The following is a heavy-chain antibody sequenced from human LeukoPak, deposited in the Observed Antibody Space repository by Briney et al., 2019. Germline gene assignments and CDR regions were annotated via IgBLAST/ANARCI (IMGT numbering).Heavy chain of an antibody. Sequence: PGGSLRLSCAASGFTFDDYGMSWVRQAPGKGLEWVSSISSSSSYIYYADSVKGRFTISRDNAKNSLYLQMNSLRAEDTAVYYCARDNEGATGDFDYWGQGTLVTVSS. CDR2: ISSSSSYI. D-gene: IGHD1-26*01. V-gene: IGHV3-21*01. CDR1: GFTFDDYG. J-gene: IGHJ4*02. CDR3: ARDNEGATGDFDY.